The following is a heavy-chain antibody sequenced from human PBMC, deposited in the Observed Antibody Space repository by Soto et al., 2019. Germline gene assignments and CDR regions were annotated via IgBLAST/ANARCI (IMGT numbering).Heavy chain of an antibody. CDR2: ISGTGGKT. CDR1: GFTFSTSA. CDR3: ALLPWELLQREGAS. J-gene: IGHJ5*02. V-gene: IGHV3-23*01. D-gene: IGHD3-10*01. Sequence: PGGSLRLSCAASGFTFSTSAMNWVRQAPGKGLEWVSSISGTGGKTYYADSVKGRFTISRDNSKSTLYLQMNSLRADDTAVYYCALLPWELLQREGASWGQGTLVTVSS.